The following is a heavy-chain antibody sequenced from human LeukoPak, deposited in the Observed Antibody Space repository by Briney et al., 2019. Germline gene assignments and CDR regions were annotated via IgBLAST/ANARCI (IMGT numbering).Heavy chain of an antibody. J-gene: IGHJ4*02. CDR3: VKDLSGSYSFDY. Sequence: GGSLRLSCAASGFPFNSYGMHWVRQAPGEGLEWVAVISYDGSNEYYADSVKGRFTISRDNSKNTLYLQMSSLRAEDTALYYCVKDLSGSYSFDYWGQGTLVTVSS. D-gene: IGHD1-26*01. V-gene: IGHV3-30*18. CDR1: GFPFNSYG. CDR2: ISYDGSNE.